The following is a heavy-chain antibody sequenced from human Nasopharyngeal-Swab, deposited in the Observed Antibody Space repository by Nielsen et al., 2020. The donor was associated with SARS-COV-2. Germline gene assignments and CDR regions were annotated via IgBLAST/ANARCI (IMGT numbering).Heavy chain of an antibody. J-gene: IGHJ4*02. CDR3: AADQGVQGARGDY. D-gene: IGHD3-10*01. CDR1: GFSFTSSA. V-gene: IGHV1-58*01. CDR2: IVVGSGNT. Sequence: SVKPSCKASGFSFTSSAVQGGRQARGQRLEWIGSIVVGSGNTNYAQKFQKRVTITRDMSTSTAYMELSSLTSEDTTVYYCAADQGVQGARGDYWGQGTLVTVSS.